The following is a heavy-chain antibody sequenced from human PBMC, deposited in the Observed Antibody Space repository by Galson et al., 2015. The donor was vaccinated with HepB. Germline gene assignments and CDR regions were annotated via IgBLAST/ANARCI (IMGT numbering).Heavy chain of an antibody. J-gene: IGHJ2*01. CDR3: ARREAAPYWYFDL. D-gene: IGHD2-15*01. CDR1: GYSISSGYY. V-gene: IGHV4-38-2*02. CDR2: IYHSGST. Sequence: ETLSLTCTVSGYSISSGYYWGWIRQPPGKGLEWIGSIYHSGSTYYDPSLKSRGTISVDTSKSQFSLKLSSVTAADTAVYYCARREAAPYWYFDLWGRGTLVTVSS.